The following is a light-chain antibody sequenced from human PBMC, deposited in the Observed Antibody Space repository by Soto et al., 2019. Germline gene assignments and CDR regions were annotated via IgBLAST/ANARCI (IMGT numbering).Light chain of an antibody. Sequence: DIGMTQSPLSLSVTPGEPASISCRSSQSLLHSNGYNYLDWYLQKPGQSPQLLIYLGSNRASGVPDRFSGSGSGTDFTLKISRVEAEDVGVYYCMQPLQSWTFGQGTKVDIK. CDR2: LGS. V-gene: IGKV2-28*01. CDR3: MQPLQSWT. CDR1: QSLLHSNGYNY. J-gene: IGKJ1*01.